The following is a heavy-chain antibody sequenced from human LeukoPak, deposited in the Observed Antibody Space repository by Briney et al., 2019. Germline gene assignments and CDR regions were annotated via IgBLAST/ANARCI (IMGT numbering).Heavy chain of an antibody. CDR2: ISYDGSNK. CDR3: AKDSRYSYANKPYYYYGMDV. Sequence: GRSLRLSCAASGFTFSSYGMHWVRQAPGKGLEWVAVISYDGSNKYYADSVKGRFTISRDNSKNTLCLQMNSLRAEDTAVYYCAKDSRYSYANKPYYYYGMDVWGQGTTVTVSS. J-gene: IGHJ6*02. CDR1: GFTFSSYG. D-gene: IGHD5-18*01. V-gene: IGHV3-30*18.